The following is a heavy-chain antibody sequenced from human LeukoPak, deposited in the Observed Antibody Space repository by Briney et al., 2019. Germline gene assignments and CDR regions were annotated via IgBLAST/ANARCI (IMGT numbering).Heavy chain of an antibody. J-gene: IGHJ4*02. D-gene: IGHD6-25*01. Sequence: SETLSLTCAVYGGSFSGYYWGWIRQPPGKGLEWIGSIYYSGSTYYNPSLKSRVTISVDTFKNQFSLKLSSVTAADTAVYYCARLPKWAYPIAARDYWGQGTLVTVSS. CDR3: ARLPKWAYPIAARDY. V-gene: IGHV4-39*01. CDR2: IYYSGST. CDR1: GGSFSGYY.